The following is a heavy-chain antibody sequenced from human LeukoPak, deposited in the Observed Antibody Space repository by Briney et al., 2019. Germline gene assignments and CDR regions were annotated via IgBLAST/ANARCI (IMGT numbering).Heavy chain of an antibody. CDR3: AIAIPFRFNY. J-gene: IGHJ4*02. CDR2: IYHSGIS. V-gene: IGHV4-4*02. CDR1: GDSISSSNW. D-gene: IGHD2-21*01. Sequence: PSGTLSLTCTVSGDSISSSNWWSWVRQPPGKGLEWIGEIYHSGISNYNSSLKSRVTISVDKSKNQFSLKLSSVTAADTAVYYCAIAIPFRFNYWGQGILVTVSS.